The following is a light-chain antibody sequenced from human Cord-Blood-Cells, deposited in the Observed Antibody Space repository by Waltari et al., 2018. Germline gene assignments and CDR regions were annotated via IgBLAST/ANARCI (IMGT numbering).Light chain of an antibody. CDR2: WAS. Sequence: DILMTHSPDYMAVSPGERATIHCKSSQSVLYSSNNKNYLAWYQQKPGQPPKLLIYWASTRESGVPDRFSGSGSGTDFTLTISSLQAEDVAVYYCQQYYSTPLTFGGGTKVEIK. CDR3: QQYYSTPLT. CDR1: QSVLYSSNNKNY. J-gene: IGKJ4*01. V-gene: IGKV4-1*01.